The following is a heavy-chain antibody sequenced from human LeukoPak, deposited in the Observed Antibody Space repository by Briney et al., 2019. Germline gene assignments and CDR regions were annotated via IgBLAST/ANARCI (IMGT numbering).Heavy chain of an antibody. J-gene: IGHJ4*02. V-gene: IGHV3-7*05. CDR2: IKQDGSAK. CDR1: GFTFSSYW. D-gene: IGHD3-10*01. CDR3: ARDRDTMVRGVNYYFDY. Sequence: GGSLRLSCAASGFTFSSYWMSWVRRAPGKGLEWVANIKQDGSAKSDVDSVKRRFTISRDNAKNSMYLQMNSLRAEDTAVYYCARDRDTMVRGVNYYFDYWGQGTLVTVSS.